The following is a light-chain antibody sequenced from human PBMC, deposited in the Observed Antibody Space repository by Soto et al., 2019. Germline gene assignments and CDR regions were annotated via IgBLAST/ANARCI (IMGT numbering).Light chain of an antibody. Sequence: NFMLTQPHSVSESPGKTVTISCTGSSGSIASNYVQWFQQRPGIAPTTVIYEDNQRPSGVPDRFSGSVDRSSKSASLTISGLKTEDEADYYCQSYDSTNQVFGGGTKLTVL. CDR2: EDN. CDR1: SGSIASNY. CDR3: QSYDSTNQV. V-gene: IGLV6-57*02. J-gene: IGLJ3*02.